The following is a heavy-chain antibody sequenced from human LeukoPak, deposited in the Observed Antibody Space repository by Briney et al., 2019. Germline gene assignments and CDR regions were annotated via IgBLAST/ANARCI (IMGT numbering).Heavy chain of an antibody. J-gene: IGHJ4*02. D-gene: IGHD2-15*01. V-gene: IGHV3-30*07. CDR1: GFTFSSYA. Sequence: PGRSLRLSCAASGFTFSSYAMPWVRQAPGKGLEWVAVISYDGSNKYYADSVKGRFTISRDNSKNTLYLQMNSLRAEDTAVYYCARHASGHYFDSWGQGTLVTVSS. CDR3: ARHASGHYFDS. CDR2: ISYDGSNK.